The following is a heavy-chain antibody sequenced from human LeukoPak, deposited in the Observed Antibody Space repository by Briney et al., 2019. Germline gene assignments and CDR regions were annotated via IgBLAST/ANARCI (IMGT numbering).Heavy chain of an antibody. CDR2: FDPEDGET. D-gene: IGHD6-19*01. CDR1: GYTLTELS. J-gene: IGHJ4*02. Sequence: ASVKVSCKVSGYTLTELSMHWVRQAPGKGLEWMGGFDPEDGETIYAQKFQGRVTMTEDTSTDTAYMELSSLRSEDTAVYCCATGVAVAGFYYFDYWGQGTLVTVSS. CDR3: ATGVAVAGFYYFDY. V-gene: IGHV1-24*01.